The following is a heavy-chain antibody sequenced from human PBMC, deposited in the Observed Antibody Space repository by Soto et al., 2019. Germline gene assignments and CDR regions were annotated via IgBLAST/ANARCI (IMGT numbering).Heavy chain of an antibody. Sequence: SETLSLTCAVYSWSFSGYYWSWIRQPPGKGLEWIGKINHSGSTNYNPSLKSRVTISVDTSKNKFSLKLSTVTATDTAVYYCARDGGSSNLYSFDNWSQRTLVTVSS. CDR2: INHSGST. CDR1: SWSFSGYY. J-gene: IGHJ4*02. D-gene: IGHD6-6*01. V-gene: IGHV4-34*01. CDR3: ARDGGSSNLYSFDN.